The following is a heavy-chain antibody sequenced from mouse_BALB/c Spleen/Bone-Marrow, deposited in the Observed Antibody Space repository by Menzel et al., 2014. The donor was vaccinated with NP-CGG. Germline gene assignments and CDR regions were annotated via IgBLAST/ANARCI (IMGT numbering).Heavy chain of an antibody. J-gene: IGHJ4*01. V-gene: IGHV2-3*01. CDR3: ATGYGMDY. CDR2: IWGGGNT. Sequence: QVQLMASGPGLVATSRSLSITCTVSGFSLTSYGVSWVRQPPGKGLAWLGVIWGGGNTNYHLDRISRQSISKDNAKSKVFFKLSSLQTDDTATYYCATGYGMDYWGQGTSVTGSS. CDR1: GFSLTSYG.